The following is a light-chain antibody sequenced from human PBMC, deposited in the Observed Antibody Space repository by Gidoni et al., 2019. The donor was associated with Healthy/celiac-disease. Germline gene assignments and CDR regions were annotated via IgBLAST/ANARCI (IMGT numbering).Light chain of an antibody. CDR1: QGISSY. Sequence: DIQFTQSPSFLSASVGDRVTITSRATQGISSYLAWYQQKPGRAPKLLIYAASTLQSGVPSRFSGSGCGTEFTLTISSLQPEDVATYYCQQLNSYPLLTFGGGTKVEVK. J-gene: IGKJ4*01. CDR2: AAS. CDR3: QQLNSYPLLT. V-gene: IGKV1-9*01.